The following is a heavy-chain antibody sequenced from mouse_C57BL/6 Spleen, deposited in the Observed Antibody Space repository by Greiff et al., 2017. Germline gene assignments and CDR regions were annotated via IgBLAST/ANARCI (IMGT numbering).Heavy chain of an antibody. J-gene: IGHJ2*01. V-gene: IGHV5-16*01. CDR1: GFTFSDYY. CDR3: AREGGTGFDY. D-gene: IGHD2-14*01. Sequence: EVMLVESEGGLVQPGSSMKLSCTASGFTFSDYYMAWVRQVPEKGLEWVANINYDGSSTYYLDSLKSRFIISRDNAKNILYLQMSSLKSEDTATYCCAREGGTGFDYWGQGTTLTVSS. CDR2: INYDGSST.